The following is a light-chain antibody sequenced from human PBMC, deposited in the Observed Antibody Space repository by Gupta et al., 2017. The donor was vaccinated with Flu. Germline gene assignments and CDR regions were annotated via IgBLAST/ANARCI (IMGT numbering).Light chain of an antibody. CDR1: QSLVYSDGNTF. CDR2: KVS. Sequence: DVVMTQSPLSLPVTLGQPASISCRSNQSLVYSDGNTFLNWFQQRPGQSPRRLIYKVSNRDSGVPDRFSGSGAGTDCTLKISRVEAEDVGVYYCMQGTQWPWTFGQGTKVEIK. CDR3: MQGTQWPWT. V-gene: IGKV2-30*01. J-gene: IGKJ1*01.